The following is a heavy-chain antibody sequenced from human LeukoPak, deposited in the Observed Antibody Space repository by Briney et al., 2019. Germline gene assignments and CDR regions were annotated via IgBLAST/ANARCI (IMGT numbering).Heavy chain of an antibody. Sequence: PGGSLRLSCAASGVTFSSYAMHWVRQAPGKGLEWVAVISYDVSDKYYADSIKGRFTIPRDNSKNTLYLQMNSLRAEDTAVYYCARDLTIRYEILTGYYGGIDYWGQGTLVTVSA. V-gene: IGHV3-30-3*01. CDR2: ISYDVSDK. D-gene: IGHD3-9*01. CDR3: ARDLTIRYEILTGYYGGIDY. J-gene: IGHJ4*02. CDR1: GVTFSSYA.